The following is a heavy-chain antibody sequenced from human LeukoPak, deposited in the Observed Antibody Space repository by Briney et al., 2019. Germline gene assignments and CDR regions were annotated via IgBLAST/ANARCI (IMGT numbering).Heavy chain of an antibody. CDR3: ARVRWFGELSEHYYYMDV. J-gene: IGHJ6*03. D-gene: IGHD3-10*01. V-gene: IGHV4-39*01. Sequence: SETLSLTCTVSGGSISSSSYYWGWIRQPPGKGLEWIGSIYYSGSTYYNPSLKSRVTISVDTSKNQFSLKLSSVTAADTAVYYCARVRWFGELSEHYYYMDVWGKGTTVTIS. CDR2: IYYSGST. CDR1: GGSISSSSYY.